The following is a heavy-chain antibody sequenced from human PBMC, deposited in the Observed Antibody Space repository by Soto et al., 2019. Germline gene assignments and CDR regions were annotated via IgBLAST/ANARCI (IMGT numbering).Heavy chain of an antibody. Sequence: GGSLRLSCAASGFTVSSNYMSWVRQAPGKGLEWVSVIYSGGSTYYADSVKGRFTISRDNSKNTLYLQMNSLTAADTAVYYCARGVAGYSYGPNNWFDPWGQGTLVTVSS. J-gene: IGHJ5*02. V-gene: IGHV3-53*01. CDR1: GFTVSSNY. D-gene: IGHD5-18*01. CDR2: IYSGGST. CDR3: ARGVAGYSYGPNNWFDP.